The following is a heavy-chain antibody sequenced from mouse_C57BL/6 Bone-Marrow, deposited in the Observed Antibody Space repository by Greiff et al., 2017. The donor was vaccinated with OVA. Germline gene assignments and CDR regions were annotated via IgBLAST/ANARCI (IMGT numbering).Heavy chain of an antibody. V-gene: IGHV1-64*01. CDR3: AILTGTDY. Sequence: VKLQQPGAELVKPGASVKLSCKASGYTFTSYWMHWVKQRPGQGLEWIGMIHPNSGSTNYNEKFKSKATLTVDKSSSTAYMQLSSLTSEDSAVYDCAILTGTDYWGQGTTLTVSS. D-gene: IGHD4-1*01. J-gene: IGHJ2*01. CDR1: GYTFTSYW. CDR2: IHPNSGST.